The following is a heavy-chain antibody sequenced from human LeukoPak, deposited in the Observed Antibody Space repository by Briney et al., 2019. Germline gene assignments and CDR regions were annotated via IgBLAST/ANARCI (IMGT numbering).Heavy chain of an antibody. V-gene: IGHV3-48*04. CDR3: ARDHDWAFDS. Sequence: GGSLRLSCEASGFTFSSYSMNWDRQAPGKGLEWVSYIGGSSRPVDYADSVKGRFTMSRDNTKNSLYLQMNSLRAEDTAVYYCARDHDWAFDSWGQGILVTVSS. D-gene: IGHD3-9*01. CDR1: GFTFSSYS. CDR2: IGGSSRPV. J-gene: IGHJ4*02.